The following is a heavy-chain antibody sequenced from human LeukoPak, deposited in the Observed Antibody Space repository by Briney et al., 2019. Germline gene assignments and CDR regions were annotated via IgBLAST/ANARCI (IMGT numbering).Heavy chain of an antibody. Sequence: SETLSLTCAVYGGSFSGYYWSWIRQPPGKGLEWIGEINHSGSTNYNPSLKSRVTISVDTSKNQFSLKLSSVTAADTAVYYCARGGGLYALDYWGQGILVTVSS. D-gene: IGHD2-8*01. J-gene: IGHJ4*02. V-gene: IGHV4-34*01. CDR1: GGSFSGYY. CDR3: ARGGGLYALDY. CDR2: INHSGST.